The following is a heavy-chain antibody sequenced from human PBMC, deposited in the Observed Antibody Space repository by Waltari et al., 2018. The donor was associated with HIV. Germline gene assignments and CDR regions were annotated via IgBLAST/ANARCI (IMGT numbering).Heavy chain of an antibody. V-gene: IGHV4-38-2*01. CDR2: TYYVGPN. CDR3: ARKIPEGHAFDS. D-gene: IGHD2-2*01. J-gene: IGHJ4*02. CDR1: GYSLTNGYY. Sequence: QVQLQESGPGPVKPSETLSLTCGVSGYSLTNGYYWGWIRQAPGKGLDWAGRTYYVGPNYYNPSLNSRVTISVDTLKNQFSLKVTSVTAADTAVYYCARKIPEGHAFDSWGQGTLVTVSS.